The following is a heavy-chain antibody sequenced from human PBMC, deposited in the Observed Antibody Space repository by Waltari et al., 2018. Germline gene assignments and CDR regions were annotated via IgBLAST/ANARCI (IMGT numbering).Heavy chain of an antibody. V-gene: IGHV3-23*01. CDR3: AKSRGSYSLDY. CDR1: GFAFSIYA. J-gene: IGHJ4*02. D-gene: IGHD1-26*01. CDR2: ISCSGDRT. Sequence: EVQLLESGGGLVQPGGSLRLSCAASGFAFSIYAMSWVRQAPGKGLEWVSAISCSGDRTYYADSVKGLFTISRDNSKNTLYLQMNSLRAEDTAIYYCAKSRGSYSLDYWGQGTLVTVSS.